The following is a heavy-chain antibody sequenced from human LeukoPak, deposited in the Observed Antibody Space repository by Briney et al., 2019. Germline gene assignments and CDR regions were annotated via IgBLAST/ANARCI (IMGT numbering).Heavy chain of an antibody. Sequence: PGGSLRLSCAASGFTVSSNYMSWVRQAPGKRLEWVSVIYSGGSTYYADPVKGRFTISRDNSKNTLYLQMNSLRAENTAVYYCARAREQLVIFDYWGQGTLVTVSS. CDR3: ARAREQLVIFDY. CDR1: GFTVSSNY. CDR2: IYSGGST. J-gene: IGHJ4*02. V-gene: IGHV3-53*01. D-gene: IGHD6-6*01.